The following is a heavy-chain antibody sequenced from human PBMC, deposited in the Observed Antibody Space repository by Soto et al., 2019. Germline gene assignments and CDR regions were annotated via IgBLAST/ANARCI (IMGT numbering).Heavy chain of an antibody. D-gene: IGHD2-15*01. CDR3: ARVSLYCSGGSCYGHRYYYYGIDV. Sequence: QVQLQQWGAGLLKPSETLSLTCAVYGGSFSGYYWSWIRQPPGKGLEWIGEINHSGSTNYNPSLKSRVTISVDTSKNQFSLKLSSVTAADTAVYYCARVSLYCSGGSCYGHRYYYYGIDVRGQGTTVTVSS. J-gene: IGHJ6*02. CDR2: INHSGST. CDR1: GGSFSGYY. V-gene: IGHV4-34*01.